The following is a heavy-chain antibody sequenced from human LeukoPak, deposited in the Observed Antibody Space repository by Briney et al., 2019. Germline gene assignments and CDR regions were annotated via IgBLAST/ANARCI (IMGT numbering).Heavy chain of an antibody. CDR3: ATFGGGATTSRGNDY. CDR1: GFTFSSYG. Sequence: PGGSLRLSCAASGFTFSSYGMHWVRQAPGKGLEWVAFIRYDGSNKYYADSVKGRFTISRDNSKNTLYLQMNSLRAEDTAVYYCATFGGGATTSRGNDYWGQGTLVTVSS. D-gene: IGHD1-26*01. J-gene: IGHJ4*02. CDR2: IRYDGSNK. V-gene: IGHV3-30*02.